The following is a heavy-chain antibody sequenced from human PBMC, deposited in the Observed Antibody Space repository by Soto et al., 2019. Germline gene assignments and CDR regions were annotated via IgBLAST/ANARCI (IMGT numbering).Heavy chain of an antibody. V-gene: IGHV3-23*01. J-gene: IGHJ4*02. CDR2: IGGSGGYK. D-gene: IGHD6-13*01. CDR1: GFFFSSYA. Sequence: EVQLLESGGGLVQPGGSLRLSCAASGFFFSSYAMSWVRQAPGKGLEWVSGIGGSGGYKSYADSVKGRFTISRDNSKNTLYLQMESLGAADTAVYYCAKDASIVSSTFNYVDYWCQGTLVAGSS. CDR3: AKDASIVSSTFNYVDY.